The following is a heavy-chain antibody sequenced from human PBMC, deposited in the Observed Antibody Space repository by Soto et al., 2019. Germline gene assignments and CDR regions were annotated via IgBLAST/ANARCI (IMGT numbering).Heavy chain of an antibody. CDR2: ISSSGSTI. CDR1: GFTFSSYE. J-gene: IGHJ5*02. V-gene: IGHV3-48*03. CDR3: AREQQQLVGNWFDP. Sequence: EVQLLESGGGLVQPGGSLRLSCAASGFTFSSYEMNWVRQAPGKGLEWVSYISSSGSTIYYADSVKGRFTISRDNAKNSLYLQMNSLRAEDTAVYYCAREQQQLVGNWFDPWGQGTLVTVSS. D-gene: IGHD6-13*01.